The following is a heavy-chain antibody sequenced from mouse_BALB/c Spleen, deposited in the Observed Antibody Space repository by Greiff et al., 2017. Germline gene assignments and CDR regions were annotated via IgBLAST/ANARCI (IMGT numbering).Heavy chain of an antibody. J-gene: IGHJ4*01. V-gene: IGHV5-4*02. CDR3: ARDATGQVDY. Sequence: EVMLVESGGGLVKPGGSLKLSCAASGFTFSDYYMYWVRQTPEKRLEWVATISDGGSYTYYPDSVKGRFTISRDNAKNNLYLQISSLKSEDTAMYYCARDATGQVDYWGQGTSVTVSS. D-gene: IGHD3-3*01. CDR1: GFTFSDYY. CDR2: ISDGGSYT.